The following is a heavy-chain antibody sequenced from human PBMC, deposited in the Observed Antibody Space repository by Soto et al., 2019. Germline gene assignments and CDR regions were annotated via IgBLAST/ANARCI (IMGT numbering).Heavy chain of an antibody. J-gene: IGHJ4*02. CDR2: IYYSGST. Sequence: SETLSLTCTVSGGSISSYYWSWIRQPPGKGLEYIGSIYYSGSTYYNPSLKSRVTMSVDTSKNHFSLNLRSVTAADTAVYYCARHISASEGYGDYGVDYFDYWGQGTLVTVSS. V-gene: IGHV4-59*04. CDR1: GGSISSYY. D-gene: IGHD4-17*01. CDR3: ARHISASEGYGDYGVDYFDY.